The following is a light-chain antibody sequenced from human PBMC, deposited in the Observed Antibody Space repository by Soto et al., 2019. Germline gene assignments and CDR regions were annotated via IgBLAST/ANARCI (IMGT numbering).Light chain of an antibody. V-gene: IGKV1-39*01. CDR1: QSISSY. CDR3: QQSYSGPLT. Sequence: IQVTQSPSSLSASVGDRVTITCRASQSISSYLNWYQQKPGKAPKVLIYAASSLQSGVPSRFSGIGSGTDFTLSVSSLQPEDFATYYCQQSYSGPLTFGGGTKVDI. CDR2: AAS. J-gene: IGKJ4*01.